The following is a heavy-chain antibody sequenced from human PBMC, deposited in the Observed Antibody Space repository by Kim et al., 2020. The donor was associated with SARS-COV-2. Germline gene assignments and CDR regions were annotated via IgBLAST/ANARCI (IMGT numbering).Heavy chain of an antibody. J-gene: IGHJ4*02. CDR3: ARGRGSGSYSGGDY. V-gene: IGHV4-34*13. D-gene: IGHD1-26*01. Sequence: NPTRKSRVTIPVATSRNQFSLKLSSVTAADTAVYYCARGRGSGSYSGGDYWGQGTLVTVSS.